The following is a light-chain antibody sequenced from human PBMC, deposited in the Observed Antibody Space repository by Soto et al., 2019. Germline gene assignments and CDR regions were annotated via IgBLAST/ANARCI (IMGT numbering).Light chain of an antibody. CDR1: QSVSSSY. V-gene: IGKV3-20*01. Sequence: EIVLTQSPGTLSLSPGERATLSCRASQSVSSSYLAWYQQKPGQAPRLLIYGASSRATGIPDRFSGSGSGTVFTLTISRLEPADFAVYYCQQYGSSPPWTFGQGTKVDIK. CDR3: QQYGSSPPWT. J-gene: IGKJ1*01. CDR2: GAS.